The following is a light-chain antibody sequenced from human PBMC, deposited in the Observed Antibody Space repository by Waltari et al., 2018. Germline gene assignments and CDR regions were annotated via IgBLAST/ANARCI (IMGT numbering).Light chain of an antibody. CDR1: QSVGNN. Sequence: EIVMTQSPATLSVSPGERATLSCRASQSVGNNLAWYHQNHGQAPRLLIYAASSRATGTPARFSGSGSGTDFTLTIGSMQSEDFALYYCQQYSSWPPLYTFGQGTRLEIK. CDR3: QQYSSWPPLYT. V-gene: IGKV3D-15*01. CDR2: AAS. J-gene: IGKJ2*01.